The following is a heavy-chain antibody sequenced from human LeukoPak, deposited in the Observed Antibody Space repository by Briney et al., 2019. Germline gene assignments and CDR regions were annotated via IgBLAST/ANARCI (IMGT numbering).Heavy chain of an antibody. CDR2: ISSIEGRI. D-gene: IGHD3-22*01. Sequence: GGSLRLSCAASGFTFSNYAIHWVRQAPGKGLECVSAISSIEGRIYYANSVKGRFTISRDNSKNTVFLQMGSLRAEDMAVYYCARVYYYDSSGYYGYWGQGTLVTVSS. V-gene: IGHV3-64*01. CDR1: GFTFSNYA. CDR3: ARVYYYDSSGYYGY. J-gene: IGHJ4*02.